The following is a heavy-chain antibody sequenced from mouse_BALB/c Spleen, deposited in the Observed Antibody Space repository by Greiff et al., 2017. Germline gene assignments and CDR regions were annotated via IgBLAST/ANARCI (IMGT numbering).Heavy chain of an antibody. CDR3: ARDPSYDYDAWFAY. D-gene: IGHD2-4*01. CDR1: GFTFSDYY. Sequence: DVKLVESGGGLVKPGGSLKLSCAASGFTFSDYYMYWVRQTPEKRLAWVATISDGGSYTYYPDSVKGRFTISRDNAKNNLYLQMSSLKSEDTAMYYCARDPSYDYDAWFAYWGQGTLVTVSA. J-gene: IGHJ3*01. CDR2: ISDGGSYT. V-gene: IGHV5-4*02.